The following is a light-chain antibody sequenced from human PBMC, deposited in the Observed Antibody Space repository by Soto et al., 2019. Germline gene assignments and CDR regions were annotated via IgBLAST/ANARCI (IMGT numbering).Light chain of an antibody. CDR1: QGISSY. V-gene: IGKV1-8*01. CDR2: AAP. CDR3: QQYYSYPLT. Sequence: AIRMTQSPSSFSASTGDRVTITCRASQGISSYLAWYQQKPGKAPKLLIYAAPTLQSGVPSRFSGSGSGTDFTLTICCLQSEDFATYYCQQYYSYPLTFGGGTKVEIK. J-gene: IGKJ4*01.